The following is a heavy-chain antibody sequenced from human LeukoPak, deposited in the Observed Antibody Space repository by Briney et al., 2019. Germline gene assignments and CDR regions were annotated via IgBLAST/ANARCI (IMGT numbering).Heavy chain of an antibody. J-gene: IGHJ2*01. V-gene: IGHV4-59*12. D-gene: IGHD1-1*01. Sequence: SETLSLTCTVSGGSISNYHWSWIRQPPGKGLEWIGYIYYSGSTNYNPSLKSRVTISVDTSKNQFSLKLSSVTAADTAVYYCWGWIPGTGFDLWGRGTLVTVSS. CDR2: IYYSGST. CDR1: GGSISNYH. CDR3: WGWIPGTGFDL.